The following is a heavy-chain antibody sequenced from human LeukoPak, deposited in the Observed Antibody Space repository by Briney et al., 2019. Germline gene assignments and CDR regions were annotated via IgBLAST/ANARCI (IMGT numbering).Heavy chain of an antibody. CDR1: GFTFRSYG. Sequence: PGGSLRLSCAASGFTFRSYGMHWVRQAPGKGLEWVAVIWYDGSNKYYADSVKGRFTISRVNSKNTLYLQMNSLRAEDTAVYYCARDCCTNGVSYWCDYWGQGPLVTVSS. V-gene: IGHV3-33*01. CDR2: IWYDGSNK. J-gene: IGHJ4*02. D-gene: IGHD2-8*01. CDR3: ARDCCTNGVSYWCDY.